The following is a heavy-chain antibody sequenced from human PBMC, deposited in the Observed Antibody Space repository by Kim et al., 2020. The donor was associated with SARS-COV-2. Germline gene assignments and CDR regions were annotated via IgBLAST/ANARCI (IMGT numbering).Heavy chain of an antibody. D-gene: IGHD2-21*01. CDR1: GYSFSDYW. Sequence: GESLKISCTASGYSFSDYWINWVRQTPDKGLEWMGIICPGDSDTRYSLSFQGQVTISADKSTDTTYLQWTSLKASDTAIYYCARRYKSPGIVDVGYRDWGQGTLVIVSS. CDR3: ARRYKSPGIVDVGYRD. V-gene: IGHV5-51*01. J-gene: IGHJ4*02. CDR2: ICPGDSDT.